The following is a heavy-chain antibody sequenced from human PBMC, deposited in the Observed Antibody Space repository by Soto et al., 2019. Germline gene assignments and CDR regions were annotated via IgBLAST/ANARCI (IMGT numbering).Heavy chain of an antibody. CDR1: GFTFGSYA. V-gene: IGHV3-30-3*01. D-gene: IGHD3-10*01. J-gene: IGHJ4*02. CDR2: ISYDGSNK. CDR3: ARPSNMVRGVIGPLGY. Sequence: PGGSLRLSCAASGFTFGSYAMHWVRQAPGKGLEWVAVISYDGSNKYYADSVKGRFTISRDNSKNTLYLQMNSLRAEDTAVYYCARPSNMVRGVIGPLGYWGQGTLVTVSS.